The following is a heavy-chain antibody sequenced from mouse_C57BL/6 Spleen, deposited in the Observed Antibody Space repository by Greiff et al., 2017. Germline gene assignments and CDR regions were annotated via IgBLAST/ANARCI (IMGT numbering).Heavy chain of an antibody. Sequence: VQLQQSGPELVKPGASVKISCKASGYTFTDYYMNWVKQSHGKSLEWIGDINPNNGGTSYNQKFKGKATLTVDKSSSTAYMELRSRTSADSAVYYCARGLNYGGFAYWGQGTLVTVSA. D-gene: IGHD1-1*01. J-gene: IGHJ3*01. CDR3: ARGLNYGGFAY. CDR1: GYTFTDYY. CDR2: INPNNGGT. V-gene: IGHV1-26*01.